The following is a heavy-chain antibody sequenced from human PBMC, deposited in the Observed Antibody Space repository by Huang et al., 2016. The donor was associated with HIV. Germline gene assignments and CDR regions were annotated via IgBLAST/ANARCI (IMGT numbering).Heavy chain of an antibody. Sequence: QLQLQESGSGLVKPSQTLSLTCAVSGGSISSGDYSWSWIRQPPGKGLEWIGYIYHSGSTYSTPSLKSRVTISVDRSKNQFSLKLSSVTAADTAVYYCARDLGSPVAFDIWGQGTMVTVSS. V-gene: IGHV4-30-2*01. J-gene: IGHJ3*02. D-gene: IGHD3-16*01. CDR3: ARDLGSPVAFDI. CDR1: GGSISSGDYS. CDR2: IYHSGST.